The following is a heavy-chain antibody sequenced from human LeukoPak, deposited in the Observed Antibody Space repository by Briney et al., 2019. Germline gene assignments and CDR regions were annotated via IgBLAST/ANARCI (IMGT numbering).Heavy chain of an antibody. CDR1: GGSFSGYY. V-gene: IGHV4-34*01. J-gene: IGHJ6*02. Sequence: PSETLSLTCAVYGGSFSGYYWSWIRQPPGKGLEWIGEINHSGSTNYNPSLKSRVTISVDTSKNQFSLKLSSVTAADTAVYYCARGSFGVDRYYYYGMDVCGQGTTVTVSS. CDR3: ARGSFGVDRYYYYGMDV. D-gene: IGHD3-3*01. CDR2: INHSGST.